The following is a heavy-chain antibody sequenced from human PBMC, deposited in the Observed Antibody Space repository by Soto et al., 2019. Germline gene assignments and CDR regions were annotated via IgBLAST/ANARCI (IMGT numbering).Heavy chain of an antibody. CDR3: ARGNFYYGMDV. V-gene: IGHV4-34*01. CDR1: GGSFSGNY. CDR2: FSDSGST. J-gene: IGHJ6*02. Sequence: QVHLQQWGAGLLKPSETLSLICAVSGGSFSGNYWTWIRQPPGKGLEWIGEFSDSGSTNYNPSLNSRVTISEDMSKSQFSLKLSSVTAADTAVYYCARGNFYYGMDVWGQGTTVTVSS.